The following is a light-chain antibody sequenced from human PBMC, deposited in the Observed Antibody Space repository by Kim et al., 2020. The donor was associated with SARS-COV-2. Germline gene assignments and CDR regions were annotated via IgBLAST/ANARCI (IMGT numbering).Light chain of an antibody. J-gene: IGLJ2*01. CDR1: NIGSKN. CDR2: KDS. CDR3: QVWDISTVL. Sequence: VGLGQTARITCGGNNIGSKNVHWYQQQPGQAPVLVIYKDSSRPSGIPERFSGSNSGNTATLTISRAQAGDEADYYCQVWDISTVLFGGGTQLTVL. V-gene: IGLV3-9*01.